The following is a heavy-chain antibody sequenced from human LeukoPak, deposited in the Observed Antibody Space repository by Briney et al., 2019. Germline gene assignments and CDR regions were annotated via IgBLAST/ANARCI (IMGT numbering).Heavy chain of an antibody. CDR3: ARVLRGQSYYYYGMDV. J-gene: IGHJ6*02. Sequence: ASVKVSCKASGYTFTGYYMHWVRQAPGQGLEWMGWINPNSGGTNYAQKFQGRVTMTRDTSISTAYMELSRLRSDDTAVYYCARVLRGQSYYYYGMDVWGQGTTVTVSS. V-gene: IGHV1-2*02. CDR1: GYTFTGYY. CDR2: INPNSGGT. D-gene: IGHD2/OR15-2a*01.